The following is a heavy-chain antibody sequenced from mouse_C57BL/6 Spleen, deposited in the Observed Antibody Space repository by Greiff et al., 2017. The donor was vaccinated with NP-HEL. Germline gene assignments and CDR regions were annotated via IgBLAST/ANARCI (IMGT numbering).Heavy chain of an antibody. J-gene: IGHJ2*01. Sequence: QVQLQQSGPELVKPGASVKISCKASGYAFSSSWMNWVKQRPGKGLEWIGRIYPGDGDTNYNGKFKGKATLTADKSSSTAYMQLSSLTSEDSAVYFCAREAIYGDEGDYWGQGTTLTVSS. D-gene: IGHD2-13*01. CDR2: IYPGDGDT. V-gene: IGHV1-82*01. CDR1: GYAFSSSW. CDR3: AREAIYGDEGDY.